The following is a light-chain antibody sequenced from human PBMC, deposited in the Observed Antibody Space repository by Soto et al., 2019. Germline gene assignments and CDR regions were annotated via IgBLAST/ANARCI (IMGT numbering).Light chain of an antibody. Sequence: QPVLTQPPSVSAAPGQRVTISCSGSSSNIGNKYVSWYQQLPGTAPKLLIYENSQRPSEIPDRFSGSKSGTSATLGITGLQTGDEADYYCGTWDISLSAWVFGGGTKLTVL. CDR1: SSNIGNKY. J-gene: IGLJ3*02. CDR3: GTWDISLSAWV. V-gene: IGLV1-51*02. CDR2: ENS.